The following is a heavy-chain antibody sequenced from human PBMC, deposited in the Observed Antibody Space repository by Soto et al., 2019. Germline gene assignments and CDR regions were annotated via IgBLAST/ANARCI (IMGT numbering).Heavy chain of an antibody. CDR2: ISTSSTNI. J-gene: IGHJ4*02. CDR3: ARGDWNYQLFDY. Sequence: EVLLVESGGGLVKPGGSLRLSCAASGFTFSSYSMNWVRQAPGKGLEWVSFISTSSTNIYYADSVKVRFTMPRDNAKNTLYLQASCLRAADTAVYYCARGDWNYQLFDYWGQGTLVTVFS. V-gene: IGHV3-21*02. D-gene: IGHD1-7*01. CDR1: GFTFSSYS.